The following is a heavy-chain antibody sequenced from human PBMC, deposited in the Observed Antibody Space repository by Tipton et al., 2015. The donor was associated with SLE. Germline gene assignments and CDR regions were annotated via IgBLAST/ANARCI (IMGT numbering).Heavy chain of an antibody. Sequence: LRLSCTVSGGSISSSSYYWGWIRQPPGKGLEWIGSIYYSGSTYYNPSLKSRVTISVDTSKNQFSLKLRSATAADTAVYYCSRQGYYYALDVWGHGTTVTVSS. V-gene: IGHV4-39*01. D-gene: IGHD2-15*01. J-gene: IGHJ6*02. CDR3: SRQGYYYALDV. CDR2: IYYSGST. CDR1: GGSISSSSYY.